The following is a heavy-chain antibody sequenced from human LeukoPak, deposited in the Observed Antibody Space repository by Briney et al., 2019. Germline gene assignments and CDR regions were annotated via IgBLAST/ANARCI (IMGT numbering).Heavy chain of an antibody. D-gene: IGHD3-10*01. CDR3: GREGRGWYFDL. CDR2: INPNSGGT. J-gene: IGHJ2*01. Sequence: ASVKVSCKASGYGFTGYYMHWVRQAPGQGLEWMGWINPNSGGTNYAQKYQGRVTMTRDTSISTAYMDLSRLRSDDTAVYYCGREGRGWYFDLWGRGTLVTVSS. CDR1: GYGFTGYY. V-gene: IGHV1-2*02.